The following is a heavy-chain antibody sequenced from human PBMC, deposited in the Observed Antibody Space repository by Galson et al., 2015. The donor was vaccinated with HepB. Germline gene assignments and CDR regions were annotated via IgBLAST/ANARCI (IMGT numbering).Heavy chain of an antibody. CDR3: ARDINHGYSSGWYGVHYGMDV. J-gene: IGHJ6*02. Sequence: SVKVSCKASGYTFTSYAMHWVRQAPGQRLEWMGWINAGNGNTKYSQKFQGRVTITRDTSASTAYMELSSLRSEDTAVYYCARDINHGYSSGWYGVHYGMDVWGQGTTVTVSS. D-gene: IGHD6-19*01. CDR2: INAGNGNT. V-gene: IGHV1-3*01. CDR1: GYTFTSYA.